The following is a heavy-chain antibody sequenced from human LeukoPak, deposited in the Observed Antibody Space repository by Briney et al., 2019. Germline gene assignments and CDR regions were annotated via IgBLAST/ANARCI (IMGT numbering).Heavy chain of an antibody. J-gene: IGHJ4*02. CDR1: GGSISSSRYY. Sequence: NTSETLSLTCTISGGSISSSRYYWGWIRQPPGKGLEWIGSIYYTGSTNYNPSLKSRVTISVDTSKNQFSLKVTSVTAADTAVYYCARRNSYYYGLKGYFDYWGQGTLVTVSP. CDR3: ARRNSYYYGLKGYFDY. V-gene: IGHV4-39*07. D-gene: IGHD3-10*01. CDR2: IYYTGST.